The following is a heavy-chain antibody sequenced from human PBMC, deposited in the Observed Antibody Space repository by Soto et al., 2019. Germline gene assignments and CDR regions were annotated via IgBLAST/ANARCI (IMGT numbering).Heavy chain of an antibody. CDR1: GFTFSSYG. CDR3: AKDLPSYYDILTGYYLAYGMDV. D-gene: IGHD3-9*01. Sequence: PGGSLRLSCAASGFTFSSYGMHWVRQAPGKGLEWVAVISYDGSNKYYADSVKGRFTISRDNSKNTLYLQMNSLRAEDTAVYYCAKDLPSYYDILTGYYLAYGMDVWGQGTTVTVSS. J-gene: IGHJ6*02. V-gene: IGHV3-30*18. CDR2: ISYDGSNK.